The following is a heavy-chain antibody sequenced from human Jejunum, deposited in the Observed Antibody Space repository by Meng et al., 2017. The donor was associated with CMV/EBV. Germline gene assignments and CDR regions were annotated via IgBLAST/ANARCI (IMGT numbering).Heavy chain of an antibody. V-gene: IGHV4-31*02. CDR3: ARTGDTISPSSVGRTFDF. J-gene: IGHJ3*01. D-gene: IGHD3-10*01. Sequence: QWSGIRQHPGKGVEWRGDIHHSGNTYYNPTLGGRVVLAIDTSKNQFSLTLRSATAADTAVYYCARTGDTISPSSVGRTFDFWGQGTMVTVSS. CDR1: Q. CDR2: IHHSGNT.